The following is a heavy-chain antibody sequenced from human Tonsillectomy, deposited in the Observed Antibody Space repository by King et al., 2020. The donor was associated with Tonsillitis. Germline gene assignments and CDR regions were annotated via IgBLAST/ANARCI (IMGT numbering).Heavy chain of an antibody. V-gene: IGHV3-15*01. CDR1: GFTFSNAW. D-gene: IGHD3-22*01. Sequence: QLVQSGGGLVKPGGSLRLSCAASGFTFSNAWMSWVRQAPGKGLEWVGRIKSKTDGGTTDYAAPVKGRFTISRDDSKNTLYLQMNSLKTEDTAVYYCTTDAGNGGTYYSDSSCYYHVDYLGQGTLVTVSS. J-gene: IGHJ4*02. CDR2: IKSKTDGGTT. CDR3: TTDAGNGGTYYSDSSCYYHVDY.